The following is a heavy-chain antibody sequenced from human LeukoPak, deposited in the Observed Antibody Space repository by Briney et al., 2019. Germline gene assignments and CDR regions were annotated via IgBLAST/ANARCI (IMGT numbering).Heavy chain of an antibody. CDR2: INHGGST. CDR1: GGSFSGYY. CDR3: ARGPDLGGNSEDY. V-gene: IGHV4-34*01. Sequence: SETLSLTCAVYGGSFSGYYWSWIRQPPGEGLEWLGEINHGGSTNYNPSLKSRVTISVDTSKTQFSLNLNSVTDADTAVYSCARGPDLGGNSEDYWGQGTPVTASS. D-gene: IGHD4-23*01. J-gene: IGHJ4*02.